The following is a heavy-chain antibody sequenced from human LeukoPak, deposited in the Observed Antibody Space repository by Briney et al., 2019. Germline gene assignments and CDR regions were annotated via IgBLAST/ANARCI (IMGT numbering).Heavy chain of an antibody. D-gene: IGHD2-2*02. CDR1: GFTFSSYS. Sequence: GGSLRLFCAASGFTFSSYSMNWVRQAPGKGLEWVSSISSSSSYIYYADSVKGRFTISRDNAKNSLYLQMNSLRAEDTAVYYCARYCSSTSCYRDVYGMDVWGQGTTVTVSS. CDR2: ISSSSSYI. V-gene: IGHV3-21*01. CDR3: ARYCSSTSCYRDVYGMDV. J-gene: IGHJ6*02.